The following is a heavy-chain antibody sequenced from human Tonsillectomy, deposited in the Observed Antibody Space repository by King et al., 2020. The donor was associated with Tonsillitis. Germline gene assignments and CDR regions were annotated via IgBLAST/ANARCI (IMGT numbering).Heavy chain of an antibody. CDR2: IDPSDSYT. J-gene: IGHJ5*02. CDR3: ARGLRDGNNQDNWFDP. Sequence: EAQLVQSGAEVKKPGESLRISCKGSGYIFTNYWINWVRQMPGKGLEWMGRIDPSDSYTNYSPSFQGHVTISADKSISTAYLQWSSLKASDTAMYYCARGLRDGNNQDNWFDPWGQGTLVTVSS. D-gene: IGHD5-24*01. CDR1: GYIFTNYW. V-gene: IGHV5-10-1*03.